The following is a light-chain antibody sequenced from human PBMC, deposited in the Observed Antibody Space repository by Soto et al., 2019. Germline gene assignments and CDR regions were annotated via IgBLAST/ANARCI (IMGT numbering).Light chain of an antibody. J-gene: IGKJ1*01. CDR2: KAS. Sequence: IQMTQSPSTLSASVGDRVTITCRASQSISSWLAWYQQKPGKAPKLLIYKASSLESGVPSRFSGSGSGTEFTLTISSLQPDDFATYYCQQYNSNSGTFGQGTKLVI. V-gene: IGKV1-5*03. CDR3: QQYNSNSGT. CDR1: QSISSW.